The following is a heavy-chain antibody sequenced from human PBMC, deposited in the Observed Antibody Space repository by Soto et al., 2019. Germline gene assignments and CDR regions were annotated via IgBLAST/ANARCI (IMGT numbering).Heavy chain of an antibody. D-gene: IGHD5-12*01. Sequence: QVQLVQSGAEVKKPGSSVKVSCKASGGTFSSYTISWVRQAPGQGLEWMGRIIPSLGIANYAQKFQGRVTITADKSTSTAYMELSSLRSEDTAVYYCARGEDGYNYRYFDYWGQGTLVTVSS. CDR1: GGTFSSYT. J-gene: IGHJ4*02. CDR3: ARGEDGYNYRYFDY. CDR2: IIPSLGIA. V-gene: IGHV1-69*02.